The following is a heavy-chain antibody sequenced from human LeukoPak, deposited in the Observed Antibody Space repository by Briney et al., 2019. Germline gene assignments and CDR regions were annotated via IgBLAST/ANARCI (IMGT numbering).Heavy chain of an antibody. CDR2: ISGGGGST. CDR3: AKRNGTTSYYFDY. J-gene: IGHJ4*02. V-gene: IGHV3-23*01. D-gene: IGHD1-1*01. CDR1: GFTFSSYA. Sequence: GGSLRLSCAASGFTFSSYAMSWVRQAPGKGLEWVSGISGGGGSTYYADSVKGRFTISRDNSKNTLYLQTNSLRAEDTAVYYCAKRNGTTSYYFDYWGQGTLVTVSS.